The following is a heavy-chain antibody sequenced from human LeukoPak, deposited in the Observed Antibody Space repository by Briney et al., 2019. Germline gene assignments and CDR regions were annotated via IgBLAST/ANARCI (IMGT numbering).Heavy chain of an antibody. V-gene: IGHV6-1*01. CDR3: ARRLTQYDCFDP. Sequence: SRTLSLTCAISGDSVSSNSVTRNWIRQSPSRGLEWLGRTYYGSTWYNDYAVSVRGRITVNPDTSKNQFSLHLNSVTPEDTAVYYCARRLTQYDCFDPWGQGILVTVSS. D-gene: IGHD2-2*01. CDR1: GDSVSSNSVT. J-gene: IGHJ5*02. CDR2: TYYGSTWYN.